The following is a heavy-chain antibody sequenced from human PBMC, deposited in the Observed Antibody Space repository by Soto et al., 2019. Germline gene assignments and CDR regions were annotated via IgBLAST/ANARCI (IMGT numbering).Heavy chain of an antibody. Sequence: PGGSLRLSCAASGFTFDEYDMHWVRQAPGKGLEWVSAVGRTGATYYADSLKGRFTISRENAKNSFLLQVDSLRAEDTGVYYCAREDRTFDWLLDHWGRGTLVTVSS. D-gene: IGHD3-9*01. CDR3: AREDRTFDWLLDH. V-gene: IGHV3-13*04. J-gene: IGHJ4*02. CDR1: GFTFDEYD. CDR2: VGRTGAT.